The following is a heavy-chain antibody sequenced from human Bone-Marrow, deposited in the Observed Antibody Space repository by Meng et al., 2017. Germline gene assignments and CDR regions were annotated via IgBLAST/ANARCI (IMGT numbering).Heavy chain of an antibody. Sequence: GPLQQSCPGLGKPSQTLSLTCTILGDSVSSTSAAWHWIRRSPSRGLEWLGRTYYRSRWYTDYAVSVKSRININPDTTENHFSLQLNSVTPEDTAVYYCARESSGSPLDYWGRGTLVTVSS. CDR1: GDSVSSTSAA. D-gene: IGHD1-26*01. V-gene: IGHV6-1*01. CDR2: TYYRSRWYT. CDR3: ARESSGSPLDY. J-gene: IGHJ4*02.